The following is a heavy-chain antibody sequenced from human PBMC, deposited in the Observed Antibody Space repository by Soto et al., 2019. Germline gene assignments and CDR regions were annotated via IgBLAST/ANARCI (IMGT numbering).Heavy chain of an antibody. J-gene: IGHJ3*02. CDR1: GGSFSGYY. V-gene: IGHV4-34*01. CDR2: INHSGSN. D-gene: IGHD2-15*01. CDR3: ASGKVVVAAKRGAFDI. Sequence: PSETLSLTCAVYGGSFSGYYWSWFRQPPGKGLEWIGEINHSGSNNYNPSLKSRVNISVDTSKNQFSLKLSSVTAADTAVYYCASGKVVVAAKRGAFDIWGQGTMVTVSS.